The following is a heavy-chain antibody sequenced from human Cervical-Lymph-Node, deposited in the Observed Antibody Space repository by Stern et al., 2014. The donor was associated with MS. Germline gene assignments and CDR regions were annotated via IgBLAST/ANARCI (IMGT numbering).Heavy chain of an antibody. J-gene: IGHJ3*02. CDR2: IRGKAKNSAT. CDR3: SPASAI. CDR1: GLSFSDAA. V-gene: IGHV3-73*01. Sequence: EMQLVESGGGLVQPGGSLKLSCVVSGLSFSDAALHWVRQAPGKGLEWVGRIRGKAKNSATSYAASVKGRFTLSRSDSQNTAFLLMNSLKREDTAVYYCSPASAIWGQGTAVTVSS.